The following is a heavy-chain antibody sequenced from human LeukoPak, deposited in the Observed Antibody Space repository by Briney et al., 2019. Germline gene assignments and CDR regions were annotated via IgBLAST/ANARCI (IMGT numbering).Heavy chain of an antibody. J-gene: IGHJ4*02. CDR2: ISYDGGNK. CDR1: GFTFSSYA. D-gene: IGHD6-13*01. CDR3: ARDLLAAGKGDLDY. Sequence: QPGRSLRLSCAASGFTFSSYAMHWVRQAPGKGLEWVAVISYDGGNKYYADSVKGRFTISRDNSKNTLYLQMNSLRAEDTAVYYCARDLLAAGKGDLDYWGQGTLVTVSS. V-gene: IGHV3-30*04.